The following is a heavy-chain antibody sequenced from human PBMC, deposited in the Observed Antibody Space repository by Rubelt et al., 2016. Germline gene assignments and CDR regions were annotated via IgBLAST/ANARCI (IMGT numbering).Heavy chain of an antibody. V-gene: IGHV4-34*01. Sequence: QVQLQQWGAGLLKPSETLSLTCAVYGGSFSGYYWSWIRQPPGKGLEWIGEINHSGSTNYNPSLKSRVTISVDTSKNQFSLKLSSATAADTAVYYCARGPDYGDYVLYWGQGTLVTVSS. CDR3: ARGPDYGDYVLY. CDR2: INHSGST. J-gene: IGHJ4*02. D-gene: IGHD4-17*01. CDR1: GGSFSGYY.